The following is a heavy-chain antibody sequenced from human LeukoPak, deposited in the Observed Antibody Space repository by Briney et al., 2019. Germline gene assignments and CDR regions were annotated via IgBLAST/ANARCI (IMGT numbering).Heavy chain of an antibody. V-gene: IGHV3-23*01. CDR2: ISGSGGST. CDR1: GFTFSSYA. CDR3: AKVPSSWDYYYYYMDV. J-gene: IGHJ6*03. Sequence: GGSLRLSCAASGFTFSSYAMIWVRQAPGKGLEWVSAISGSGGSTYYADSVKGRFTISRDNSKNTLYLQMNSLRAEDTAVYYCAKVPSSWDYYYYYMDVWGKGTTVTVSS. D-gene: IGHD6-13*01.